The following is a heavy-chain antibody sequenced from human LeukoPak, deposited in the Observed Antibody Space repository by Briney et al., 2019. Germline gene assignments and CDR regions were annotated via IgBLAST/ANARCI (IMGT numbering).Heavy chain of an antibody. CDR3: ARLGLYSQIGAFDI. D-gene: IGHD5-18*01. CDR1: GGSISSYY. CDR2: IYYSGST. V-gene: IGHV4-59*08. Sequence: NPSENLSLTCTVSGGSISSYYWSWIRQPPGKGLEWIGYIYYSGSTNYNPSLKSRVTISVDTSKNQFSLKLSSVTAADTAVYYCARLGLYSQIGAFDIWGQGTMVTVSS. J-gene: IGHJ3*02.